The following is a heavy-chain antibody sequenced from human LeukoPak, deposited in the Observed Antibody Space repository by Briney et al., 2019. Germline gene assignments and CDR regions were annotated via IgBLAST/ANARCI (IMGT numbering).Heavy chain of an antibody. J-gene: IGHJ6*02. CDR2: ISSSSSYI. V-gene: IGHV3-21*01. D-gene: IGHD4-17*01. CDR1: GFTFSSYS. Sequence: GGSLRLSCAASGFTFSSYSMNWVRQAPGKGLEWVLSISSSSSYIYYADSVKGRFTISRDNAKNSLYLQMNSLRAEDTAVYYCARVEVYGVPWAYYYGMDVWGQGTTVTVSS. CDR3: ARVEVYGVPWAYYYGMDV.